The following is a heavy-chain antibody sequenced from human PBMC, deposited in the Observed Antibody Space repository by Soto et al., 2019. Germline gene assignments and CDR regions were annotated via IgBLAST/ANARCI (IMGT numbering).Heavy chain of an antibody. CDR3: AHCDSGYDHYYFDY. J-gene: IGHJ4*02. CDR2: IYWDDEK. D-gene: IGHD5-12*01. V-gene: IGHV2-5*02. Sequence: QITLKESGPTLVKPTQTLTLTCTFSGFSLSTSGVGVGWIRQPPGKALEWLALIYWDDEKRYSPSLKSRLTITKDTTKNRVVLKLTNMDPVDTATYYCAHCDSGYDHYYFDYWGQGTLVTVSS. CDR1: GFSLSTSGVG.